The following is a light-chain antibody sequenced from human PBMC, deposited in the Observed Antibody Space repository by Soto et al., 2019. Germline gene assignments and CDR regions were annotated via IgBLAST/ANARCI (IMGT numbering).Light chain of an antibody. CDR2: GAS. CDR1: QSVGSN. J-gene: IGKJ1*01. Sequence: EIVMSQSPATLSVSPGERATLSCRASQSVGSNLAWYQQKPGQAPRHLIYGASTRATGIPARFSGSGSGTEFTLTISSLQSEDFAIYFCQQYNNWPPDRTFGQGTKVDLK. V-gene: IGKV3-15*01. CDR3: QQYNNWPPDRT.